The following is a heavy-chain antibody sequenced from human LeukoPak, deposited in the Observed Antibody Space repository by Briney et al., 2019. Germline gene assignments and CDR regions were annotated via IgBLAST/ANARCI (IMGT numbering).Heavy chain of an antibody. V-gene: IGHV3-7*01. Sequence: GGSLRLSCAASGFTISTCWMSWVRQAPGEGLEWVANTNQEGSEKYYVDSVKGRLTISKDNAKNSLYLQMNSLRAEDTAVYYCARDPKWLDYWGQGTLVTVSS. CDR2: TNQEGSEK. D-gene: IGHD5-12*01. CDR3: ARDPKWLDY. J-gene: IGHJ4*02. CDR1: GFTISTCW.